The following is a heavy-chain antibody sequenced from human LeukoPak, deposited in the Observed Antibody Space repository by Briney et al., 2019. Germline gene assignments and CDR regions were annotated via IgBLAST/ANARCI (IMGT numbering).Heavy chain of an antibody. V-gene: IGHV3-21*01. Sequence: GGSLRLSCAVSGFTFTSYAMSWVRQAPGKGLEWVSPISSSSSYIYYADSVKGRFTISRDNAKDSLYLQMNSLRAEDTAVYYCASGGYLTDTKDYWGQGTLVTVSS. CDR2: ISSSSSYI. D-gene: IGHD2-2*03. J-gene: IGHJ4*02. CDR3: ASGGYLTDTKDY. CDR1: GFTFTSYA.